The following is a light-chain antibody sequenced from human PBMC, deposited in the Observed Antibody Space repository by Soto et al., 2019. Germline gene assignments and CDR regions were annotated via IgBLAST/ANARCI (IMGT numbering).Light chain of an antibody. CDR3: QHRTNWPRT. Sequence: EVVLTQSPVTLSLSPGERATLSCRASQSVGTFLAWYQQKPGQAPRLIIYDTSNRAIGIPARFSGAGSGTDFALTISSVEPDDFAVYFCQHRTNWPRTFGQGTKLDIK. CDR1: QSVGTF. CDR2: DTS. V-gene: IGKV3-11*01. J-gene: IGKJ2*01.